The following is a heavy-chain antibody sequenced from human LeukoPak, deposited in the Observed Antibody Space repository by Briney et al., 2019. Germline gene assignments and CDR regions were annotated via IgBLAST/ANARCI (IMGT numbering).Heavy chain of an antibody. CDR3: AREAWVGATALVGAFDI. CDR1: GGSLSGYY. J-gene: IGHJ3*02. Sequence: PSETLSLTCAVYGGSLSGYYWSWIRQPPGKGLEWIGEINHSGSTNYNPSLKSRVTISVVTSKNQFSLKLSSVTAADTAVYYCAREAWVGATALVGAFDIWGQGTMVTVSS. D-gene: IGHD1-26*01. CDR2: INHSGST. V-gene: IGHV4-34*01.